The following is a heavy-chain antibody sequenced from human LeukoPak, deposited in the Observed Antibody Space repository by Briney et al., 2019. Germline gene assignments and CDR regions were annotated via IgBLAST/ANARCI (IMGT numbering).Heavy chain of an antibody. CDR2: INPNSGGT. D-gene: IGHD6-13*01. Sequence: ASVKVSCKASGYTFTGYYMHWVRQAPGQGLEWMGRINPNSGGTNYAQKFQGRVTMTRDTSISTAYMELSRLRSDDTAVYYCARGPHLAAAWVYYYYGMDVWGRGTTVTVSS. CDR3: ARGPHLAAAWVYYYYGMDV. J-gene: IGHJ6*02. CDR1: GYTFTGYY. V-gene: IGHV1-2*06.